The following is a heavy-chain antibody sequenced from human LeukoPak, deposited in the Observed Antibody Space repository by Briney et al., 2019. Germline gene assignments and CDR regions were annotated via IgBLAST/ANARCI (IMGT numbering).Heavy chain of an antibody. Sequence: GGSLRLSCAASGFTFSTYAMSWVRQAPGKGLEWVSGISGSGGSAYYADSVKGRFTISRDISKNTLYLQMNSLRAEDTAVYYCARVSSDSSGWYEFDYWGQGTLVTVSS. D-gene: IGHD6-19*01. CDR1: GFTFSTYA. J-gene: IGHJ4*02. CDR2: ISGSGGSA. CDR3: ARVSSDSSGWYEFDY. V-gene: IGHV3-23*01.